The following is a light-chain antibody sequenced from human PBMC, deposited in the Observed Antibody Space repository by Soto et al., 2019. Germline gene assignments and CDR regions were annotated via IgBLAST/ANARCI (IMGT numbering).Light chain of an antibody. CDR2: NND. Sequence: QSVLTQPPSASGTPGQRVTISCSGSSSNIGTYTVNWYQQLPGTAPKLLIYNNDQRPSGVPDPFSGFKYGTAASLAISGLQSEDEAEYYCAAWDDSLSGLYVFGTATKVTVL. CDR1: SSNIGTYT. J-gene: IGLJ1*01. V-gene: IGLV1-44*01. CDR3: AAWDDSLSGLYV.